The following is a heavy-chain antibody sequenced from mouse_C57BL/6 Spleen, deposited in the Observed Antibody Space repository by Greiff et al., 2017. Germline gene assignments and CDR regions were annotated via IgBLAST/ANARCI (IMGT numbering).Heavy chain of an antibody. CDR3: TRGGSSGYVRPWLAY. CDR2: IDPETGGT. V-gene: IGHV1-15*01. Sequence: QVQLKESGAELVRPGASVTLSCKASGYTFTDYEMHWVKQTPVHGLEWIGAIDPETGGTAYNQKFKGKAILTADKSSSTAYMELRSLTSEDSAVYYCTRGGSSGYVRPWLAYWGQGTLVTVSA. CDR1: GYTFTDYE. D-gene: IGHD3-2*02. J-gene: IGHJ3*01.